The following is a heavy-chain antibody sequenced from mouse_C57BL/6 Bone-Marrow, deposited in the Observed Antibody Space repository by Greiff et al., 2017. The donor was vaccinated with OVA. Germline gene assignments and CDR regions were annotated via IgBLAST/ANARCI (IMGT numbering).Heavy chain of an antibody. D-gene: IGHD4-1*01. CDR2: IDPETGGT. CDR1: GYTFTDYE. V-gene: IGHV1-15*01. CDR3: TRRTGTDAY. Sequence: QVQLKESGAELVRPGASVTLSCKASGYTFTDYEMHWVKQTPVHGLEWIGAIDPETGGTAYNQKFKGKAILTADKSSSTAYMELRSLTSEDSAVYYCTRRTGTDAYWGQGTLVTVSA. J-gene: IGHJ3*01.